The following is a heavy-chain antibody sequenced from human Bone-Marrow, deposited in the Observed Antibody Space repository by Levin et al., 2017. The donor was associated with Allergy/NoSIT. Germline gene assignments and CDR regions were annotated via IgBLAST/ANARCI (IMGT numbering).Heavy chain of an antibody. CDR1: GFSFSSYW. CDR3: ARDFRASGYTSSSY. V-gene: IGHV3-7*04. J-gene: IGHJ4*02. D-gene: IGHD6-6*01. CDR2: INEDGSED. Sequence: GGSLRLSCVGSGFSFSSYWMSWVRQAPGKGLEWVASINEDGSEDYFLDSVKGRFTISRDNAQNSLHLQMNSLRAEDRGVYYCARDFRASGYTSSSYWGQGTQVTVSS.